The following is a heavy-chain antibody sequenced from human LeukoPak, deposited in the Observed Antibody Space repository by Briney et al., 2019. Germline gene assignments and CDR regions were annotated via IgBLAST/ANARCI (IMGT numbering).Heavy chain of an antibody. J-gene: IGHJ3*02. CDR1: GFTVSSNY. V-gene: IGHV3-66*01. CDR3: ARVYGDYTAFDI. D-gene: IGHD4-17*01. Sequence: GGSLRLSCAASGFTVSSNYMSWVRQAPGKGLEWVSVIYSGGSTYYADSVKGRFTISRDNSRNTLYLQMNSLRAEDTAVYYCARVYGDYTAFDIWGQGTMVTVSS. CDR2: IYSGGST.